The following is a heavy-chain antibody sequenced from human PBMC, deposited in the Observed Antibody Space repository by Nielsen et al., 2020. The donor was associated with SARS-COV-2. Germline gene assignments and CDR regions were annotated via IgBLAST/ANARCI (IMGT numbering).Heavy chain of an antibody. J-gene: IGHJ3*02. D-gene: IGHD5-12*01. CDR1: GFTFSSYD. Sequence: GGSLRLSCAASGFTFSSYDMHWVRQAPGMGLEWVSGISASGGSTYYADSVKGRFTISRDNSKNTVYLQLNSLRADDTAVYYCAKDGGATIALWYAFDIWGQGTMVTVSS. CDR3: AKDGGATIALWYAFDI. V-gene: IGHV3-23*01. CDR2: ISASGGST.